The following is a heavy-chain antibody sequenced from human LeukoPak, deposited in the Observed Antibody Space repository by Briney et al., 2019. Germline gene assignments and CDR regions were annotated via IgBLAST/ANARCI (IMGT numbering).Heavy chain of an antibody. J-gene: IGHJ6*02. CDR2: ISYDGSNK. CDR3: AKDLKTAAGTIYYGMDV. Sequence: GGSLRLSCAASGFTFSSYAVHWVRQAPGKGLEWVAVISYDGSNKYYADSVKGRFTISRDNSKNTLYLQMNSLRAEDTAVYYCAKDLKTAAGTIYYGMDVWGQGTTVTVSS. D-gene: IGHD6-13*01. CDR1: GFTFSSYA. V-gene: IGHV3-30-3*01.